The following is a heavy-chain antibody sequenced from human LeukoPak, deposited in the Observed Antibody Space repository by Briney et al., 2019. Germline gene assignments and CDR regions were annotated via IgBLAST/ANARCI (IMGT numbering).Heavy chain of an antibody. J-gene: IGHJ4*02. D-gene: IGHD2-21*02. CDR2: IDQDGGGK. CDR1: GFTFSDYW. CDR3: ARGDWAPFDY. Sequence: GGSLRLSCAASGFTFSDYWVNWVRQAPGKGLEWVANIDQDGGGKYYLDSVKGRFTISRDNAKSSLYLQIDSLRAGDTAVYYCARGDWAPFDYWGQGSLLTVSS. V-gene: IGHV3-7*01.